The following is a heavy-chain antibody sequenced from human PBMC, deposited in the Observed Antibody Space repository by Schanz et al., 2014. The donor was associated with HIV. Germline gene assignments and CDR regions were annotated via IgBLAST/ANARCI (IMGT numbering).Heavy chain of an antibody. V-gene: IGHV3-30-3*01. CDR2: ISNDGSNK. D-gene: IGHD6-19*01. Sequence: QVQLVESGGGVVQPGRSLRLSCAASGFTFNSYAMHWVRQAPGKGLEWVTVISNDGSNKYYTDSVKGRFSISRDKSKNTLYLQMNRLRPEDTALYFCAKDSSSVSPSLYGLDVWGQGTTVTVSS. CDR3: AKDSSSVSPSLYGLDV. CDR1: GFTFNSYA. J-gene: IGHJ6*02.